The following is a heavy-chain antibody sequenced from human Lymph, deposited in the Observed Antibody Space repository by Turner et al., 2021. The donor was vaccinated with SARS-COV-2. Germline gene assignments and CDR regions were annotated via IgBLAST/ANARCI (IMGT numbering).Heavy chain of an antibody. CDR3: ARGAAYCSGGSCYRKGFDY. V-gene: IGHV1-69*01. Sequence: VQLVQSGAEVKKPGSSLTVSCKASGGTFSSSAISWVRQAPGQGLEWMGGIIPIFGTANYAQRFQGRVTITADESTSTAYMELRSLRSEDTAVYYCARGAAYCSGGSCYRKGFDYWGQGTPVTVSS. CDR2: IIPIFGTA. D-gene: IGHD2-15*01. J-gene: IGHJ4*02. CDR1: GGTFSSSA.